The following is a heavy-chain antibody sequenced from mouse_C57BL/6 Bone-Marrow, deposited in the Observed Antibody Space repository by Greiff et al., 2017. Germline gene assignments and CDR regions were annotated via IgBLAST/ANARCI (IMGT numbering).Heavy chain of an antibody. J-gene: IGHJ2*01. D-gene: IGHD1-1*02. CDR1: GFNIKDDY. V-gene: IGHV14-4*01. Sequence: VQLKQSGAELVRPGASVKLSCTASGFNIKDDYIHWVKQRPEQGLEWIGWIDPEIGDTEYASKFQGKATITSDTSSNTAYLQLRSLSSEDTAVYYCSYFDGNYFDFWGRGTPHTVAS. CDR3: SYFDGNYFDF. CDR2: IDPEIGDT.